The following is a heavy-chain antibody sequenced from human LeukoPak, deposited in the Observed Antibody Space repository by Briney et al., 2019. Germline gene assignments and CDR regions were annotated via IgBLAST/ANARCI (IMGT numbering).Heavy chain of an antibody. CDR1: GFTFSSYS. Sequence: GGSLRLSCAATGFTFSSYSMNWVRQAPGKGLEWVSSISSSSSYIYYADSVKGRFTISRDNAKNSLYLQMNSLRAEDTAVYYCARENYDSSGYFFDYWGQGTLVTVSS. CDR3: ARENYDSSGYFFDY. V-gene: IGHV3-21*01. CDR2: ISSSSSYI. D-gene: IGHD3-22*01. J-gene: IGHJ4*02.